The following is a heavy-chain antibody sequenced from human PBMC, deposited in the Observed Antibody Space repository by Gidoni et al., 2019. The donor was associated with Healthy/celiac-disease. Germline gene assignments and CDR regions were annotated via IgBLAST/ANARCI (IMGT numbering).Heavy chain of an antibody. CDR3: ARDSIAAARVGAFDI. CDR1: GFTFINYW. CDR2: IKQDGSEK. J-gene: IGHJ3*02. D-gene: IGHD6-13*01. V-gene: IGHV3-7*01. Sequence: EVQLVESGGGLVKPGGSLRISCAASGFTFINYWMSWVRQAPGKGLEWVANIKQDGSEKYYVDSVRGRFTISRNNAKNSLYLQMNRLRAEDTAVYYCARDSIAAARVGAFDIWGQGTMVTVSS.